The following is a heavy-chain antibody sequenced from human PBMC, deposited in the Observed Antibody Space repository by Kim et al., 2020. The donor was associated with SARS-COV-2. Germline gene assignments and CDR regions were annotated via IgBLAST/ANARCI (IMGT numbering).Heavy chain of an antibody. V-gene: IGHV4-34*01. J-gene: IGHJ4*02. CDR3: ARANTIFGVVDF. CDR1: GGSFSGYY. Sequence: SETLSLTCAVYGGSFSGYYWSWIRQPPGKGLEWIGEINHSGSTNYNPSLKSRVTISVDTSKNQFSLKLSSVTAADTAVYYCARANTIFGVVDFWGQGTLV. CDR2: INHSGST. D-gene: IGHD3-3*01.